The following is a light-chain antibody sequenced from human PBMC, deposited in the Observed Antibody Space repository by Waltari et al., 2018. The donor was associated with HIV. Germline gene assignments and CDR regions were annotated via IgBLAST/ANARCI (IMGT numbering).Light chain of an antibody. CDR3: QQYNNWPPPEFT. J-gene: IGKJ3*01. V-gene: IGKV3-15*01. CDR2: GAS. CDR1: QRITDN. Sequence: EIVMTQSPATLSVSPGDRATLSCRASQRITDNLAWYQHKPGQAPRLLIYGASTRATGIPARFSGSGYGTDFTLTITSLQSEDFAVYYCQQYNNWPPPEFTFGPGTKVDI.